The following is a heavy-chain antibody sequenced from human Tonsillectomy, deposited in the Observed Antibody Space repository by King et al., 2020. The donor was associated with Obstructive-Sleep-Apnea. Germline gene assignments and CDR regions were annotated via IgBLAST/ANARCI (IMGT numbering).Heavy chain of an antibody. V-gene: IGHV4-31*03. J-gene: IGHJ4*02. CDR3: ARGFGQGTPCFYGDYYFDY. D-gene: IGHD4-17*01. CDR2: IYYSGST. CDR1: VGSISSGGYY. Sequence: QLQESGPGLVKPSQTLSLTCTVSVGSISSGGYYWSWIRQHPGKGLGWIGYIYYSGSTYYNPSLKSRVTISVETSKNPFSLKLSSLTAADTAVYYCARGFGQGTPCFYGDYYFDYWGQGTLVTVSS.